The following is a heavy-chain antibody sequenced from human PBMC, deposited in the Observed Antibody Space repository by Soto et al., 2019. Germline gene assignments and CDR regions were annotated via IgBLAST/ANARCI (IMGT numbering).Heavy chain of an antibody. CDR3: ARGRDPICGDFDY. D-gene: IGHD3-3*01. J-gene: IGHJ4*02. CDR1: GFTFSDHY. Sequence: QVQLVESGGGLVKPGGSLRLSCAASGFTFSDHYMSWIRQAPGKGLEWISYISSDTTYTNYADSVKGRFTISRDNAKNSLYLQMNSLRAEDTAVYYCARGRDPICGDFDYWGQGTLVTVS. V-gene: IGHV3-11*06. CDR2: ISSDTTYT.